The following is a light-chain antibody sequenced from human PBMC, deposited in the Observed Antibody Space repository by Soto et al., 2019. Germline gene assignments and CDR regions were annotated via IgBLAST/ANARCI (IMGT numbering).Light chain of an antibody. V-gene: IGKV3-11*01. CDR1: QSVSTS. Sequence: EIVLTQSPATLSLSPGERATLPCRASQSVSTSLAWYQQRPGQAPRPLIYDVSNRAAGVPARFSGSGSGTDFTLPISNLEPEDFAIYYCQERRNWPRLTFGGGTTVEIK. CDR3: QERRNWPRLT. J-gene: IGKJ4*01. CDR2: DVS.